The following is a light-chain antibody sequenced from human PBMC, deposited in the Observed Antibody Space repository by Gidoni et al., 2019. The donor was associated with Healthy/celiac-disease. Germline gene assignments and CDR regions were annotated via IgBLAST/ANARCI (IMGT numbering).Light chain of an antibody. Sequence: DIQIQQSPSSLSASVGDRVTITCRASQSISSYLNWYQQKPGKAPKLLIYAASSLQSGVPSRFSGSGYGTDFTLTISRLQPEDFATYYCQQSYSTLTFGGGTKVEIK. CDR1: QSISSY. V-gene: IGKV1-39*01. CDR3: QQSYSTLT. J-gene: IGKJ4*01. CDR2: AAS.